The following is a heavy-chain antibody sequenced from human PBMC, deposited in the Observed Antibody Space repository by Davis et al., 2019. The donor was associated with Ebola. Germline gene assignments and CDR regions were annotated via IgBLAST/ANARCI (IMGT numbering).Heavy chain of an antibody. CDR2: LGTRATTT. CDR3: AKHGNGWYELDF. Sequence: PGGSLRLSCAASGFTFSSYAMSWVRQAPGKGLEWVSTLGTRATTTYYADSVKGRFTISRDNSKNTLFLQMNSLRADDTAIYYCAKHGNGWYELDFWGQGTLVTASS. J-gene: IGHJ4*02. V-gene: IGHV3-23*01. CDR1: GFTFSSYA. D-gene: IGHD6-19*01.